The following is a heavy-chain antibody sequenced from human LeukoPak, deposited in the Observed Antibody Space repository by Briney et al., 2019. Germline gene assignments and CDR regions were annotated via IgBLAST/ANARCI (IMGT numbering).Heavy chain of an antibody. V-gene: IGHV1-69*04. CDR1: GGTFSSYA. CDR3: ARSVQWLPHAPFDY. Sequence: ASVKVSCKASGGTFSSYAISWVRQAPGQGLEWMGRIIPILGIANYAQKFQGRVTITADKSTSTAYMELSSLRSEDTAVYYCARSVQWLPHAPFDYWAREPWSPSPQ. J-gene: IGHJ4*02. CDR2: IIPILGIA. D-gene: IGHD6-19*01.